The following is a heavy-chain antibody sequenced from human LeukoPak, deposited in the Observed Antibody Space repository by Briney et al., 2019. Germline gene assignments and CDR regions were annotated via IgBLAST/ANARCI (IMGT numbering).Heavy chain of an antibody. Sequence: SGGSLRLSCAASGFTFSSYAMSWVRQAPGKGLEWVSAISGSGGSTYYADSVKGRFTISRDNSKNTLCLQMNGLRAEDTAVYYCAKVHWRYCSGGSCSYYYGMDVWGQGTTVTVSS. CDR3: AKVHWRYCSGGSCSYYYGMDV. V-gene: IGHV3-23*01. CDR2: ISGSGGST. D-gene: IGHD2-15*01. CDR1: GFTFSSYA. J-gene: IGHJ6*02.